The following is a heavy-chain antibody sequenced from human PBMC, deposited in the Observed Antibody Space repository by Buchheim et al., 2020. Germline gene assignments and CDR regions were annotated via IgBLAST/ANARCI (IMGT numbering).Heavy chain of an antibody. D-gene: IGHD6-13*01. CDR3: ARTPGIAEASYGMDV. CDR2: MNLNSGNK. CDR1: GYTFTSYD. J-gene: IGHJ6*02. Sequence: QVQLVQSGAEVKKPGASVKVSCKASGYTFTSYDINWVRQATGQGLEWMGWMNLNSGNKGNAQKFKGRVTLTRNTSISTAYMELSSLRSEDTAVYYCARTPGIAEASYGMDVWGQGTT. V-gene: IGHV1-8*01.